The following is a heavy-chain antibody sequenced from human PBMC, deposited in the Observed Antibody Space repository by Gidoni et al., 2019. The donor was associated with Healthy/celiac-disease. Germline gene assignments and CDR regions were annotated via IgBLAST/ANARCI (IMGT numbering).Heavy chain of an antibody. J-gene: IGHJ3*02. CDR1: GFTFDDYA. V-gene: IGHV3-9*01. D-gene: IGHD6-19*01. Sequence: EVQLVESGGGLVQPGRSLRLSCAASGFTFDDYAMHWVRQAPGKGLEWVSGISWNSGSIGYADSVKGRFTISRDNAKNSLYLQMNSLRAEDTALYYCAKDMGAVADDAFDIWGQGTMVTVSS. CDR2: ISWNSGSI. CDR3: AKDMGAVADDAFDI.